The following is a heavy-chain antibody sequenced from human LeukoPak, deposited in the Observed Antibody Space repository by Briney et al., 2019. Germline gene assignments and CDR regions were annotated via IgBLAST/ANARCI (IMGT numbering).Heavy chain of an antibody. V-gene: IGHV3-21*01. Sequence: GGSLRLSCVASGFSFSIYGMTWVRQAPGKGLEWVSSISSSSSYIYYADSVKGRFTISRDNAKNSLYLQMNSLRTEDTAVYYCARVGSSGQDYWGQGTLVTVSS. CDR2: ISSSSSYI. CDR3: ARVGSSGQDY. D-gene: IGHD3-22*01. J-gene: IGHJ4*02. CDR1: GFSFSIYG.